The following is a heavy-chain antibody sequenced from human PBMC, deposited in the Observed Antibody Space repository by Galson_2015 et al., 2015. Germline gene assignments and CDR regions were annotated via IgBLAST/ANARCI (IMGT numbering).Heavy chain of an antibody. Sequence: SLRLSCAASGFTFSSYAMHWVRQAPGKGLEWVAVISYDGSNKYYADSVKGRFTISRDNSKNTLYLQMNSLRAEDTAVYYCARDRWGRLVGATDFDYWGRGTLVTVSS. J-gene: IGHJ4*02. CDR3: ARDRWGRLVGATDFDY. D-gene: IGHD1-26*01. V-gene: IGHV3-30-3*01. CDR1: GFTFSSYA. CDR2: ISYDGSNK.